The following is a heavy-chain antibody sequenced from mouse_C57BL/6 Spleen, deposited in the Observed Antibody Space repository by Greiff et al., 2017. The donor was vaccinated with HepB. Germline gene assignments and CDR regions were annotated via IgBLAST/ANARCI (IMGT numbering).Heavy chain of an antibody. CDR3: ARSWGYFDY. V-gene: IGHV1-50*01. J-gene: IGHJ2*01. CDR2: IDPSDSYT. Sequence: QVQLQQSGAELVKPGASVKLSCKASGYTFTSYWMQWVKQRPGQGLEWIGEIDPSDSYTNYNQKFKGKATLTVDTSSSTAYMQISSLTSEDSAVYYCARSWGYFDYWGQGTTLTVSS. CDR1: GYTFTSYW.